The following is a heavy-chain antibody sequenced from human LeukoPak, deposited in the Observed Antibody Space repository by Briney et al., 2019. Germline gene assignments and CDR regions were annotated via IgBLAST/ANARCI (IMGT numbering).Heavy chain of an antibody. D-gene: IGHD2-15*01. V-gene: IGHV4-31*03. CDR1: GGSISSGGYY. CDR2: IYYSGST. J-gene: IGHJ6*02. Sequence: SQTLSLTCTVSGGSISSGGYYWSWIRQHPGKGLEWIGYIYYSGSTYYNPSLKSRVTISVDTSKNQFSLKLSSVTAADTAVYYCARDLGYCSGGSCYTQRGYYGMDVWGQGTTVTVSS. CDR3: ARDLGYCSGGSCYTQRGYYGMDV.